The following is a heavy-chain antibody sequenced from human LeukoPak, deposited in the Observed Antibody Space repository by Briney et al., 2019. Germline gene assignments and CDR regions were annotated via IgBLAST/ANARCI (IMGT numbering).Heavy chain of an antibody. D-gene: IGHD6-13*01. CDR2: IYYSGST. J-gene: IGHJ6*02. Sequence: KPSETLSLTCTVSGGSISSYYWSWIRQPPGKGLEWIGYIYYSGSTNYNPSLKSRVTISVDTSKNQFSLKLSSVTAADTAVYYCARREHSSSWYYYYGMDVWGQGTTVTVSS. CDR3: ARREHSSSWYYYYGMDV. V-gene: IGHV4-59*01. CDR1: GGSISSYY.